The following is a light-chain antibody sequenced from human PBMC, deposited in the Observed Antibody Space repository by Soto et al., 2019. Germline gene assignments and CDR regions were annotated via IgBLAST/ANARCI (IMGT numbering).Light chain of an antibody. CDR1: QSVSSNY. CDR2: GAS. Sequence: ETVLTQSPGTLSLSPGERATLSCRASQSVSSNYLAWYQQKPGQAPRLLIYGASTRATGTPARFSGSGSGTDFPLTISRLEPEDFAVYYCQQFGRSPPSWTFGQGTKVEIK. V-gene: IGKV3-20*01. J-gene: IGKJ1*01. CDR3: QQFGRSPPSWT.